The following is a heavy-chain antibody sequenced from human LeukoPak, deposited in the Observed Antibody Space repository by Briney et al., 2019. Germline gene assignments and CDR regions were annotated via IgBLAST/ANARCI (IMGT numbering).Heavy chain of an antibody. Sequence: IPSEALSLTCIVSDGSISSRNYYWGWIRQPPGKGLEWIASFSFTGGTNCKPSLKSRVTISVDTSKNQFSLNLRSVTAADTAVYYCARHVEGTTRDTWGQGTMVTVSS. J-gene: IGHJ3*02. CDR2: FSFTGGT. CDR1: DGSISSRNYY. V-gene: IGHV4-39*01. D-gene: IGHD5-12*01. CDR3: ARHVEGTTRDT.